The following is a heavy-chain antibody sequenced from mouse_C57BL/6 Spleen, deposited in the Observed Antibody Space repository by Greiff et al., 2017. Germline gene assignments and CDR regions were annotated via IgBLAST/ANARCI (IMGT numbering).Heavy chain of an antibody. Sequence: QVQLQQSGAELVKPGASVKISCKASGYAFSSYWMNWVKQRPGKGLEWIGQIYPGDGDTNYNGKFKGKATLTADKSSSTAYMQLSSLTSEDSAVYFCAREAYSNGGYFDYWGQGTTLTVSS. CDR3: AREAYSNGGYFDY. CDR1: GYAFSSYW. D-gene: IGHD2-5*01. V-gene: IGHV1-80*01. J-gene: IGHJ2*01. CDR2: IYPGDGDT.